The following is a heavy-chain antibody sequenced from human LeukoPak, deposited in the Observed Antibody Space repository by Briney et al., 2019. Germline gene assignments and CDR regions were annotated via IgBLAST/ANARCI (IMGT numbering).Heavy chain of an antibody. CDR3: AREIVATTPYYYNYGMDV. CDR2: IHYSGRP. CDR1: GGSISSHY. J-gene: IGHJ6*02. Sequence: PSETLSLTCTVSGGSISSHYWSWIRQPPGTGLEWIGYIHYSGRPNYNPSLESRVTISVDTSKNQFSLKLSSVTAADTAVYYCAREIVATTPYYYNYGMDVWGQGTTVTVSS. D-gene: IGHD5-12*01. V-gene: IGHV4-59*11.